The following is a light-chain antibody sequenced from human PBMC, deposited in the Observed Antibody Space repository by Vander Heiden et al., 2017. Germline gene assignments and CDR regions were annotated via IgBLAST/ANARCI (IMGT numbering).Light chain of an antibody. Sequence: EIVLTQSPRTLSLSPGERATLSCTASQSVSSSYLAWYQQKPGQAPRLLIYWASSRATGIPDKFSGSGSGTDFTLTISRLEPEDVGVYYCQQDGSSPWTFGQGTKVEIK. V-gene: IGKV3-20*01. J-gene: IGKJ1*01. CDR1: QSVSSSY. CDR3: QQDGSSPWT. CDR2: WAS.